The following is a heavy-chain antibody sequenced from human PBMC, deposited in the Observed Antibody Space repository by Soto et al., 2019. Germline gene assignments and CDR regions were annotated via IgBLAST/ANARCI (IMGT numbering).Heavy chain of an antibody. V-gene: IGHV4-59*02. D-gene: IGHD2-15*01. CDR2: AHYSGTT. J-gene: IGHJ3*02. CDR3: ATGSASSTSAAFDI. Sequence: QVQLQGSGPGLVKPSETLSLTCTVFGGSVSSYYWTWIRQPPGKGLEWIGYAHYSGTTNYSPSLRGRVIMSVDTSKNQFSLNLNSLTAADAAVYYCATGSASSTSAAFDIWDRGTVVTVSS. CDR1: GGSVSSYY.